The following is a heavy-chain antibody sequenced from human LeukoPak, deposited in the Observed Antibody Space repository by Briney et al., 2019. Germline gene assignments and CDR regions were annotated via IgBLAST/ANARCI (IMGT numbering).Heavy chain of an antibody. Sequence: GGSLRLSCVASGFTFSNYAMSWVRQAPGKGLEWLSGINAGGGSTSYAGSVKGRLTISRDNSKNTLYLQINSLRAEDTAVYFCARAAGRTTYYYYYYMYVWGKGTTVTVSS. CDR2: INAGGGST. D-gene: IGHD6-19*01. V-gene: IGHV3-23*01. CDR1: GFTFSNYA. CDR3: ARAAGRTTYYYYYYMYV. J-gene: IGHJ6*03.